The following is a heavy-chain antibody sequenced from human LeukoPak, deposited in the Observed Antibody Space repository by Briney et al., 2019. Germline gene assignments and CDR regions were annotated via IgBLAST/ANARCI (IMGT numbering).Heavy chain of an antibody. CDR3: AKPHFDS. CDR2: ITSSGTYI. Sequence: GGSLRLSCAASGFTFNNYNMNWVRQAPGKALEWVSSITSSGTYIFYADSVKGRFTISRDNAKNSLYLQMNSLRAEDTAVYYCAKPHFDSWGQGTLVTVSS. CDR1: GFTFNNYN. V-gene: IGHV3-21*01. J-gene: IGHJ4*02.